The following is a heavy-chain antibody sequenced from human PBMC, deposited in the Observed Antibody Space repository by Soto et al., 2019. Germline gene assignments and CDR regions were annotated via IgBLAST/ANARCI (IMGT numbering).Heavy chain of an antibody. CDR2: ISYDGSNK. J-gene: IGHJ6*02. V-gene: IGHV3-30*18. CDR3: AKEVGYDFWSGYYWRPSYYGMDV. D-gene: IGHD3-3*01. Sequence: PGGSLRLSCAASGFTFSNYGMHWVRQAPGKGLEWVAVISYDGSNKYYADSVKGRFTISRDNSKNTLYLQMNSLRAEDTAVYYCAKEVGYDFWSGYYWRPSYYGMDVWGQGTTVTVSS. CDR1: GFTFSNYG.